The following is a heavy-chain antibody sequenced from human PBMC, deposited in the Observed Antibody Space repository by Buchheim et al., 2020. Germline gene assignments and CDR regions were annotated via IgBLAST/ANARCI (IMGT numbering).Heavy chain of an antibody. CDR2: IDPSDSYT. D-gene: IGHD3-9*01. CDR1: GYSFTSYW. V-gene: IGHV5-10-1*03. J-gene: IGHJ4*02. CDR3: AITKQLVYDILTGPFDY. Sequence: EVQLVQSGAEVKKPGESLRISCKGSGYSFTSYWISWVRQMPGKGLEWMGRIDPSDSYTNYSPSFQGHVTISAAKSISTAYPQWSSLKASDTAMYYCAITKQLVYDILTGPFDYWGQGTL.